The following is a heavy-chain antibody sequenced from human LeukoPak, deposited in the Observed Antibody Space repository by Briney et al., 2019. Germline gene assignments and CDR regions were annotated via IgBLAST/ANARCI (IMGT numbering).Heavy chain of an antibody. Sequence: GGSLRLSCEASGFTFSTYAMHWVRQAPGKGLEGVAVISYDGSNKYYADSVKGRFTISRDNSKNTLYLQMNSLRAEDTAVYYCAKAHDYSNYVPYNWFDPWGQGTLVTVSS. J-gene: IGHJ5*02. D-gene: IGHD4-11*01. V-gene: IGHV3-30*18. CDR1: GFTFSTYA. CDR2: ISYDGSNK. CDR3: AKAHDYSNYVPYNWFDP.